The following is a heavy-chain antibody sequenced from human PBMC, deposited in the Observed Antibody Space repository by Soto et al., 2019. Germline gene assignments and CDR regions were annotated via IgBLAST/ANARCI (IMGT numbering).Heavy chain of an antibody. CDR2: ISGSGGST. V-gene: IGHV3-23*01. J-gene: IGHJ4*02. D-gene: IGHD3-10*01. Sequence: GGSLRLSCAASGFTFSSYAMSWVRQAPGKGLEWVSAISGSGGSTYYADSVKGRFTISRDNSKNKLYLQMNSLRAEDTAVYYCAKDRLRMVRGVIAVFDYWGQGTLVTVSS. CDR3: AKDRLRMVRGVIAVFDY. CDR1: GFTFSSYA.